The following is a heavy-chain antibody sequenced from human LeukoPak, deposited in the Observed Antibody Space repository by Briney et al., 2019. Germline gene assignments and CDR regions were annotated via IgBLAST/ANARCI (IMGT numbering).Heavy chain of an antibody. CDR1: GFTFSSYA. J-gene: IGHJ4*02. V-gene: IGHV3-23*01. D-gene: IGHD3-10*01. CDR3: ARRLDSGNYFDY. CDR2: ISDSGGFT. Sequence: PGGSLRLSCAASGFTFSSYAMSWVRQAPGKGLEWVSTISDSGGFTYYADSVKGRLTVSRDNSKNTLYPQMNSLRAEDTAVYYCARRLDSGNYFDYWGKGTLVTVSS.